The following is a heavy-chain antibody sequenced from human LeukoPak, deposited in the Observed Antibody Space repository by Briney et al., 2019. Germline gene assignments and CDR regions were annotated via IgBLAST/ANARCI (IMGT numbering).Heavy chain of an antibody. J-gene: IGHJ4*02. CDR1: GFTFSSYA. Sequence: GGSLRLFCAASGFTFSSYAMRWVRQAPGKGLEWVSAISGSGGSTYYADSVKGRFTISRDNSKNTLYLQMNSLRAEDTAVYYCAKDHYCSSTSCSDFDYWGQGTLVTVSS. CDR3: AKDHYCSSTSCSDFDY. CDR2: ISGSGGST. D-gene: IGHD2-2*01. V-gene: IGHV3-23*01.